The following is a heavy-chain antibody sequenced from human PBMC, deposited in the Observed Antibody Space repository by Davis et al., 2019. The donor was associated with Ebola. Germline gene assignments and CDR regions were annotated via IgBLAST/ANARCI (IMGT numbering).Heavy chain of an antibody. J-gene: IGHJ4*02. D-gene: IGHD2-8*01. Sequence: ASVKVSCKASGYTFTSYHIHWVRQASEQSLEWMGWINAGSGNTKYSQKFQGRVTITRDTSASTAYMELSSLRSEDTAVYYCARGLLMVYATARWDFDYWGQGTLVTVSS. CDR3: ARGLLMVYATARWDFDY. V-gene: IGHV1-3*01. CDR1: GYTFTSYH. CDR2: INAGSGNT.